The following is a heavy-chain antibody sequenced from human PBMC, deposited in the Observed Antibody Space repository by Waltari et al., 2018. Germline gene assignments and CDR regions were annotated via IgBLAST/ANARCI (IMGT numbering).Heavy chain of an antibody. Sequence: EVQLVESGGVVVQPGGSLRLSCAASGFTFDDYTMHWVRQAPGKGLEWVSLISWDGGSTYYADSVKGRFTISRDNSKNSLYLQMNSLRTEDTALYYCAKDLRAVAGTGAFDIWGQGTMVTVSS. CDR3: AKDLRAVAGTGAFDI. D-gene: IGHD6-19*01. V-gene: IGHV3-43*01. J-gene: IGHJ3*02. CDR1: GFTFDDYT. CDR2: ISWDGGST.